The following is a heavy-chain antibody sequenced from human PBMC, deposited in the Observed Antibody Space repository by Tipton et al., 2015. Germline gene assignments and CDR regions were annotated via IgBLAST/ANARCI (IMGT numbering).Heavy chain of an antibody. CDR3: ARHRMQYYSVSGLYSGCDFDY. CDR1: GGSIINTTYY. CDR2: IYYSGSA. D-gene: IGHD3-10*01. V-gene: IGHV4-39*01. J-gene: IGHJ4*02. Sequence: TLSLTCNVSGGSIINTTYYWGWIRQPPGKGLEWIGAIYYSGSAKYNPSLKSRVTISIDTSKNQFSLTLTSVTVADTAVYYCARHRMQYYSVSGLYSGCDFDYWGQGTLVTVSS.